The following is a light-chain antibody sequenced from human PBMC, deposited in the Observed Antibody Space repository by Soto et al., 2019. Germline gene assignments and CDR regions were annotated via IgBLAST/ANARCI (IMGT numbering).Light chain of an antibody. V-gene: IGKV3-20*01. CDR3: QQYGSSPYT. J-gene: IGKJ2*01. CDR2: GAS. Sequence: EIVLTQSPGTLSLSPGEGVTLSCRASQSVSNSYLAWYQQRPGQAPRLLVYGASSRATGIPDRFSGSGSGTDFTLTISRLEPEEFAVYYCQQYGSSPYTFGQGTKLEI. CDR1: QSVSNSY.